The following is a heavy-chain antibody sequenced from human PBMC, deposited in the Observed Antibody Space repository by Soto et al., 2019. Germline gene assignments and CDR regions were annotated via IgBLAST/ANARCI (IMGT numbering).Heavy chain of an antibody. CDR3: VSEKTGTGGSGV. CDR2: INADNVGT. D-gene: IGHD2-15*01. J-gene: IGHJ3*01. CDR1: GYSFTGYH. V-gene: IGHV1-2*02. Sequence: GASVKVSCKASGYSFTGYHVHWVRQAPGQGLEWMGWINADNVGTRYAQNFQGRVTMTRDTSMTTAYMELSRLRSDDTAVYHCVSEKTGTGGSGVWGQGTMVTVSS.